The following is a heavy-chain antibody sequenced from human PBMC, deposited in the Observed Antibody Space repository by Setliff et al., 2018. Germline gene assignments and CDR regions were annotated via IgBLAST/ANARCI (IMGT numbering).Heavy chain of an antibody. J-gene: IGHJ6*02. V-gene: IGHV3-21*01. D-gene: IGHD3-10*01. CDR2: ISSSSSYI. CDR1: GFTFSSYS. CDR3: ARDDSEITMVRGVRRHYYYGMDV. Sequence: GGSLRLSCAASGFTFSSYSMNWVRQAPGKGLEWVSSISSSSSYIYYADSVKGRFTISRDNAKNSLYLQMNSLRAEDTAVYYCARDDSEITMVRGVRRHYYYGMDVWGQGTTVTVSS.